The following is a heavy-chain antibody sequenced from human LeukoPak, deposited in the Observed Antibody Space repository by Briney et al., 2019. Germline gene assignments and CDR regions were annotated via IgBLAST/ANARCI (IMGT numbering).Heavy chain of an antibody. CDR1: GGSISSYY. V-gene: IGHV3-23*01. D-gene: IGHD2-21*02. CDR2: ISGSGGST. J-gene: IGHJ4*02. Sequence: LPSETLSLTCTVSGGSISSYYWSWIRQPPGKGLEWVSAISGSGGSTYYADSVKGRFTISRDNSKNTLYLQMNSLRAEDTAVYYCAKDSAEDCGGDLYWGQGTLVTVSS. CDR3: AKDSAEDCGGDLY.